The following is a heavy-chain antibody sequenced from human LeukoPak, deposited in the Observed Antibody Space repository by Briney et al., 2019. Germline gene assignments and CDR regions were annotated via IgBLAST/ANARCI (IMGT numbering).Heavy chain of an antibody. CDR2: IKSKTDGGTT. V-gene: IGHV3-15*01. CDR1: GFTFSNAW. J-gene: IGHJ4*02. CDR3: TTGPVILGARPADDY. Sequence: GGSLRLSCAASGFTFSNAWMSWVRQAPGKGLEWVGRIKSKTDGGTTDYAAPVKGRFTISRDDSKNTLYLQMNSLKTEDTAIYYCTTGPVILGARPADDYWGQGTLVTVSS. D-gene: IGHD6-6*01.